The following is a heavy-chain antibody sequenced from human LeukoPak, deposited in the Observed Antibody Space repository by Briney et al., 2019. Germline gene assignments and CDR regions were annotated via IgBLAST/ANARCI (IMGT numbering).Heavy chain of an antibody. J-gene: IGHJ3*02. CDR3: TKDHYGSGSLYAFDI. V-gene: IGHV3-9*01. CDR1: GFTFDDYA. D-gene: IGHD3-10*01. CDR2: ISWDSSRI. Sequence: GGSLRLSCVVSGFTFDDYAMHWVRQAPGKGLEWVSGISWDSSRISYAESVKGRFTISRDNAKNSLYLQMNSLRSEDAALYYCTKDHYGSGSLYAFDIWGQGTMVTVSS.